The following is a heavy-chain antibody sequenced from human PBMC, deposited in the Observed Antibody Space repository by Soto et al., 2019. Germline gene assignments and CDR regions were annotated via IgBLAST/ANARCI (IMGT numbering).Heavy chain of an antibody. V-gene: IGHV4-59*08. CDR3: ARLQRDYYYDSSGPVDD. Sequence: SETLSLTCTVSGGSIISYYWSWIRQPPGKGLEWIGYIYYSGSTNYNPSLKSRVTISVDTSKNQFSLKLSSVTAADTAVYYCARLQRDYYYDSSGPVDDWGQGTLVNVSS. CDR2: IYYSGST. CDR1: GGSIISYY. D-gene: IGHD3-22*01. J-gene: IGHJ4*02.